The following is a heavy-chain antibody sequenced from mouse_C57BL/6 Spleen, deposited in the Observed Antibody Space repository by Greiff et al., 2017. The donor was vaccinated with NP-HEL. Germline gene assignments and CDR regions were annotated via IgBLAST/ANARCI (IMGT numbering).Heavy chain of an antibody. V-gene: IGHV14-4*01. CDR2: IDPENGDT. CDR3: TTKGFDY. J-gene: IGHJ2*01. Sequence: EVQLQQSGAELVRPGASVKLSCTASGFNIKDDYMHWVKQRPEQGLEWIGWIDPENGDTEYASKFQGKATITADTSSNTAYLQLSSLTSEDTAVYYCTTKGFDYWGKGTTLTVSS. CDR1: GFNIKDDY.